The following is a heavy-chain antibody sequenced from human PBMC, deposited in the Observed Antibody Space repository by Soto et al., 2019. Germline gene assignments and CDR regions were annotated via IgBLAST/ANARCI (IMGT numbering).Heavy chain of an antibody. D-gene: IGHD1-7*01. CDR1: GFRFGTYG. V-gene: IGHV3-33*01. Sequence: QVQLVESGGGVVQPGRSLRLSCAGTGFRFGTYGLHWVRQAPGKGLEWVAVIWYDGSKEYYADSVKGRFTISRDDSRSALYLQMNSLRAEDTAVYYCARDIRGRTNYFDPWGEGTLVTVSS. CDR2: IWYDGSKE. CDR3: ARDIRGRTNYFDP. J-gene: IGHJ5*02.